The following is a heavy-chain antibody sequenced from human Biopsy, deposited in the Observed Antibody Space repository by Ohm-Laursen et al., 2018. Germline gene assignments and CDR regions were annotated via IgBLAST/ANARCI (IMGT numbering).Heavy chain of an antibody. CDR2: DYYTGST. CDR1: GHSISSYY. CDR3: ARDRGFYSDRSVPGYFDI. Sequence: PLTLSLTCTVSGHSISSYYWSRIRHPPAKGLVWIGYDYYTGSTDYNTSLQSRVIISVDTSKNHFSLSLRSVTPADTAIYYCARDRGFYSDRSVPGYFDIWGRDTLVTVSS. D-gene: IGHD3-22*01. V-gene: IGHV4-59*01. J-gene: IGHJ2*01.